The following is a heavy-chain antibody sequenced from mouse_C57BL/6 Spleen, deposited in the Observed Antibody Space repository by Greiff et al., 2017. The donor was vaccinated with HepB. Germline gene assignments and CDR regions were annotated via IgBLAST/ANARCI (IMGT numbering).Heavy chain of an antibody. Sequence: VQLKQSGPELVKPGASVKIPCKASGYTFTDYNMDWVKQSHGKSLEWIGDINPNNGGTIYNQKFKGKATLTVDKSSSTAYMELRSLTSEDTAVYYCARYPDGYRNFDVWGTGTTVTVSS. CDR2: INPNNGGT. D-gene: IGHD2-3*01. CDR1: GYTFTDYN. V-gene: IGHV1-18*01. CDR3: ARYPDGYRNFDV. J-gene: IGHJ1*03.